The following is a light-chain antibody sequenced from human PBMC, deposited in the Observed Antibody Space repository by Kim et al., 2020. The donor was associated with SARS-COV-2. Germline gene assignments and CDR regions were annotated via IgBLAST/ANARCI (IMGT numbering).Light chain of an antibody. CDR3: QQYNNWPSIT. Sequence: EIVMTQSPATLSVSPGERATLSCRTSQSVSSNFAWYQQKPGQAPRLLIYGASTRATGIPARFSGSGSRTEFTLTISSLQSEDFAVYYCQQYNNWPSITFGQGTRLEIK. J-gene: IGKJ5*01. V-gene: IGKV3-15*01. CDR2: GAS. CDR1: QSVSSN.